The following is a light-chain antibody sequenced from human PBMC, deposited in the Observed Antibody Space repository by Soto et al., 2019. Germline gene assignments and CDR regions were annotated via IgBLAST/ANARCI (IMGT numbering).Light chain of an antibody. CDR3: QQYNSYL. CDR2: KAS. Sequence: DIQMTQSPSTLSASVGDRVTITCRASQSISSWLAWYQQKPGKAPKLLIYKASSLESGVQSRFSGSGSGTEFTLTISSLQPDDFATYYCQQYNSYLFGPGTKVDIK. CDR1: QSISSW. J-gene: IGKJ3*01. V-gene: IGKV1-5*03.